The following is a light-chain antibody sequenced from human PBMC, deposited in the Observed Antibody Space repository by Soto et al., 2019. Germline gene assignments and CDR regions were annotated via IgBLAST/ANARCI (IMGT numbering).Light chain of an antibody. V-gene: IGKV3-15*01. Sequence: ETVMTQSPATLSVSPGERATLSCRASQSVSSNLAWYQQKPGQAPRLLIYGASTRATGIPARFSGSGSGTEVTLTISSLQSEDFAVYYCQQYNNWPPFTFGPGTKVDIK. J-gene: IGKJ3*01. CDR2: GAS. CDR1: QSVSSN. CDR3: QQYNNWPPFT.